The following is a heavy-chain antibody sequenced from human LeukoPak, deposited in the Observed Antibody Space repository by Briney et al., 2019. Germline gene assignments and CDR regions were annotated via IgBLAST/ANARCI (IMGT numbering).Heavy chain of an antibody. D-gene: IGHD2-8*01. CDR2: INHSGST. V-gene: IGHV4-34*01. Sequence: PSETLSLTCTVSGGSISSYYWSWIRQPPGKGLEWIGEINHSGSTNYNPSLKSRVTISVDTSKNQFSLKLSSVTAADTAVYYCARDHYRAGILNLIPPGNNYYMDVWGKGTTVTVSS. CDR1: GGSISSYY. CDR3: ARDHYRAGILNLIPPGNNYYMDV. J-gene: IGHJ6*03.